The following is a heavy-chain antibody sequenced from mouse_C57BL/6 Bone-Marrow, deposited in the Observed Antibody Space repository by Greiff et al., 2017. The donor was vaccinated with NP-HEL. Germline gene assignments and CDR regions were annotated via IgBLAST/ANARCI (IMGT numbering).Heavy chain of an antibody. Sequence: EVQLVESGGGLVQPKGSLKLSCAASGFSFNTYAMNWVRQAPGTGLEWVARIRSKSNNYATYYADSVKDRFTISRDDSESMLYLQMNNLKTEDTAMYYCVRQTGPWFAYWGQGTLVTVSA. V-gene: IGHV10-1*01. CDR2: IRSKSNNYAT. D-gene: IGHD4-1*01. CDR3: VRQTGPWFAY. J-gene: IGHJ3*01. CDR1: GFSFNTYA.